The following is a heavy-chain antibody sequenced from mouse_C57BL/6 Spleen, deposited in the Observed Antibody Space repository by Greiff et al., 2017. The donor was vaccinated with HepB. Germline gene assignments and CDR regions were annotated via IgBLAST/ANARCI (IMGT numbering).Heavy chain of an antibody. J-gene: IGHJ2*01. CDR1: GYTFTSYW. CDR3: ARRSQDY. V-gene: IGHV1-7*01. CDR2: INPSSGYT. Sequence: VQLQQSGAELAKPGASVKLSCKASGYTFTSYWMHWVKQRPGQGLEWIGYINPSSGYTKYNQKFKDKATLTEDKSSSTAYMQLSSLTYEDSAVDYCARRSQDYWGQGTTLTVSS.